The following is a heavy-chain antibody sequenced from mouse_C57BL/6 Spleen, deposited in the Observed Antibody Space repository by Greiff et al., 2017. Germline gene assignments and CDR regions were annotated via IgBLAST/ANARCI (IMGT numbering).Heavy chain of an antibody. Sequence: VQLQQSGAELVRPGASVTLSCKASGYTFTDYEMHWVKQTPVHGLEWIGAIDPENGGTAYNQKFKGKAILTADKSSSTAYMELRSLTSEDSAVYSCTGTRLRRPWGTGTTVTVSS. CDR2: IDPENGGT. CDR3: TGTRLRRP. J-gene: IGHJ1*03. CDR1: GYTFTDYE. D-gene: IGHD2-4*01. V-gene: IGHV1-15*01.